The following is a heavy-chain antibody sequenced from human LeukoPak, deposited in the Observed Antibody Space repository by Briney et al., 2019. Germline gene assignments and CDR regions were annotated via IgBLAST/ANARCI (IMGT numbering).Heavy chain of an antibody. CDR3: AKDWRRIVVVGPITRHGNYMDV. Sequence: GGSLRLSCVASGFTISSYWMTWVRQAPGKGLEWVGNIKEDGSEKNYADSVNGRFTTSRDNAKNSLYLQMNSLRPEDTAVYYCAKDWRRIVVVGPITRHGNYMDVWGKGTTVTISS. J-gene: IGHJ6*03. D-gene: IGHD2-15*01. CDR2: IKEDGSEK. V-gene: IGHV3-7*01. CDR1: GFTISSYW.